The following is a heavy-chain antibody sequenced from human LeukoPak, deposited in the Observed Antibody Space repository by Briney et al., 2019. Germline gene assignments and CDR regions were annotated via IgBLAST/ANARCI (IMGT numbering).Heavy chain of an antibody. V-gene: IGHV1-46*01. Sequence: ASVKASCKASGYIFISYYMHWVRQAPGQGLEWMGMINPSGGSTGYAQNFQGRVTMTRDTSTSTVYMELSSLRSEDTAVYYCARATADSSRNLRHWGQGTLVTVSS. CDR3: ARATADSSRNLRH. D-gene: IGHD4-17*01. CDR2: INPSGGST. CDR1: GYIFISYY. J-gene: IGHJ4*02.